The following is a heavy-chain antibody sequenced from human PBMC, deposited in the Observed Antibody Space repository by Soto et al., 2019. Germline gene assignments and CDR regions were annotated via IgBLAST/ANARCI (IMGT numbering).Heavy chain of an antibody. CDR2: IYYSGST. Sequence: SETLSLTCTVSGGSISSSSYYWGWIRQPPGKGLEWIGSIYYSGSTYYNPSLKSRVTISVDTSKNQFSLKLSSVTAADTAVYYCAGSIAVAGSYFDYWGQGTLVTVS. D-gene: IGHD6-19*01. CDR3: AGSIAVAGSYFDY. V-gene: IGHV4-39*01. CDR1: GGSISSSSYY. J-gene: IGHJ4*02.